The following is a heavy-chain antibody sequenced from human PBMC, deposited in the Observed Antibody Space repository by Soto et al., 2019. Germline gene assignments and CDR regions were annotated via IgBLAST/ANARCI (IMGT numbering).Heavy chain of an antibody. J-gene: IGHJ4*02. CDR1: GFTFSDYG. CDR3: AKSGPTSSSGWFSIDY. V-gene: IGHV3-30*18. D-gene: IGHD6-19*01. CDR2: ISFDGTSK. Sequence: PGGSLRPSCAASGFTFSDYGMHWVRQAPGKGLEWVAVISFDGTSKYYVDSVKGRFTISRDSSKNTLFLQMNSLRIEDTAVYYCAKSGPTSSSGWFSIDYWGQGVLVTVSS.